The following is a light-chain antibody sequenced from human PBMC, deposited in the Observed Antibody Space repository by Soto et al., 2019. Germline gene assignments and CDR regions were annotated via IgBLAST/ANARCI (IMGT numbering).Light chain of an antibody. CDR2: GNS. V-gene: IGLV1-40*01. Sequence: QSVLTQPPSVSGAPGQRVTISCTGSSSNIGAGYDVHWYQQLPGTAPKLLIYGNSNRPSGVPDRFSGSKSGTSASLAITGLQAADEADYYCHSYDSSLSAVVFGGGTKVTVL. CDR1: SSNIGAGYD. CDR3: HSYDSSLSAVV. J-gene: IGLJ2*01.